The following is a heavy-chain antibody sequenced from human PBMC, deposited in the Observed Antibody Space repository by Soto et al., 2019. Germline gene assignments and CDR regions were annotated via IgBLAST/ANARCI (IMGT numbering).Heavy chain of an antibody. CDR2: MNPNSGTA. J-gene: IGHJ6*02. V-gene: IGHV1-69*13. D-gene: IGHD6-19*01. CDR3: ARVGGWYNKNYYYYYGMDV. CDR1: GYTFTSYD. Sequence: ASVKVSCKASGYTFTSYDINWVRQATGQGLEWMGWMNPNSGTANYAQKFQGRVTITADESTSTAYMELSSLRSEDTAVYYCARVGGWYNKNYYYYYGMDVWGQGTTVTVSS.